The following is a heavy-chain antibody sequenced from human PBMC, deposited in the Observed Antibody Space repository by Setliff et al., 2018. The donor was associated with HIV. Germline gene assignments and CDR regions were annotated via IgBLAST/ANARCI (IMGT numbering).Heavy chain of an antibody. D-gene: IGHD3-22*01. CDR3: AKAGDYYDRTTFDS. CDR2: LSGSGVGT. Sequence: GGSLRLSCAASGFTFSSYDMHWVRQATGKGLAWVSGLSGSGVGTYYAGSVKGRFTISRDNSKNTLYLQMNSLRAEDTAVYYCAKAGDYYDRTTFDSWGQGTLVTVSS. CDR1: GFTFSSYD. V-gene: IGHV3-23*01. J-gene: IGHJ4*02.